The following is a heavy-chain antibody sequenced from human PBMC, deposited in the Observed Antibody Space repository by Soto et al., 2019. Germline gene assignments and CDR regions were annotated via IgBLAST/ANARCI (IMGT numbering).Heavy chain of an antibody. Sequence: SGPTLVNPTQTLTLTCTLSGFSLRTSGVGVGWIRQPPGKALEWLALIYWNDDKLYSPSLKSRLTITKDTSKNQVVLTMTNMDPVDTATYYCAHRPGLRWPHIGGWFDPWGQGTLVTVSS. V-gene: IGHV2-5*01. CDR2: IYWNDDK. J-gene: IGHJ5*02. CDR3: AHRPGLRWPHIGGWFDP. CDR1: GFSLRTSGVG. D-gene: IGHD5-12*01.